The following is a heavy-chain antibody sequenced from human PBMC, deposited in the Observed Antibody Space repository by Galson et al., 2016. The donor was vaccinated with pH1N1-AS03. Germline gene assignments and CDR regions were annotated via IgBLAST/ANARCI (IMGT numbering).Heavy chain of an antibody. CDR3: ARAGPSGYADVDY. J-gene: IGHJ4*02. CDR1: GDSFSNYY. CDR2: IYYTGNT. D-gene: IGHD3-22*01. Sequence: SETLSLTCTISGDSFSNYYWSWIRETPGRGLEWIGYIYYTGNTKNNPSLESRVIISLDTSKNQFSLSLKSVTAADTAVYYCARAGPSGYADVDYWSQGILATVSS. V-gene: IGHV4-59*01.